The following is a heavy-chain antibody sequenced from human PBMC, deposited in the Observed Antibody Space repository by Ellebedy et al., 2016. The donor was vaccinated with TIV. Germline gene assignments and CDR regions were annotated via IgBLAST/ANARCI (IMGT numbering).Heavy chain of an antibody. CDR3: ARGRWMVRGVNSFWNY. CDR2: INHSGST. D-gene: IGHD3-10*01. V-gene: IGHV4-34*01. Sequence: SETLSLXXAVYGGSFSGYYWSWIRQPPGKGLEWIGEINHSGSTNYNPSLKSRVTISVDTSKNQFSLKLSSVTAADTAVYYCARGRWMVRGVNSFWNYWGQGTLVTVSS. J-gene: IGHJ4*02. CDR1: GGSFSGYY.